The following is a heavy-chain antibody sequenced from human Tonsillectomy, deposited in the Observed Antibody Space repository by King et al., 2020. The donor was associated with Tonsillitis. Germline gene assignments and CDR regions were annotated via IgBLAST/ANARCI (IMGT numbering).Heavy chain of an antibody. CDR2: IKQDGSEQ. V-gene: IGHV3-7*03. J-gene: IGHJ4*02. CDR1: GFTFSSYW. Sequence: VQLVESGGGLVQPGGSLRLSCAASGFTFSSYWMSWVRQAPGKGLEWVANIKQDGSEQYYVDSVKGRFTISRDNAKNSLFLQLNRLRAEDTAVYYCARAPPRIVGATDFDYWGQGPLVTVSS. D-gene: IGHD1-26*01. CDR3: ARAPPRIVGATDFDY.